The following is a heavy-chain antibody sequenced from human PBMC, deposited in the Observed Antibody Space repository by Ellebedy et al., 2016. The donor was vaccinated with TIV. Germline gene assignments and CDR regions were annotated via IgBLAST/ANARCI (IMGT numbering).Heavy chain of an antibody. D-gene: IGHD3-22*01. CDR3: AGSSGYYYVLDY. V-gene: IGHV4-30-4*01. CDR2: FYNSGST. CDR1: GGSLSRGDNY. J-gene: IGHJ4*02. Sequence: MPSETLSPTCTLPGGSLSRGDNYWTWVRQPPGKGLEWIGYFYNSGSTFYDPSLRSRVLMSADTSNNQFSLKVTSVTAADTAVYYCAGSSGYYYVLDYWGQGTLVTVSS.